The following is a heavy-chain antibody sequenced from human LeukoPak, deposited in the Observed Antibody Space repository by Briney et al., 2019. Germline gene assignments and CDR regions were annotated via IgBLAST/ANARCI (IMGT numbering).Heavy chain of an antibody. CDR1: GYSFTDYY. CDR2: INPKSGGT. D-gene: IGHD3-10*01. Sequence: ASVKVSCKASGYSFTDYYIHWVRQAPGQGLEWMGWINPKSGGTNYGQKFQGRVTMTRDTSISTAYMELGGLRSDDTAVYFCARDYRVRGVMNNWLDPWGQGTLVTVSS. CDR3: ARDYRVRGVMNNWLDP. J-gene: IGHJ5*02. V-gene: IGHV1-2*02.